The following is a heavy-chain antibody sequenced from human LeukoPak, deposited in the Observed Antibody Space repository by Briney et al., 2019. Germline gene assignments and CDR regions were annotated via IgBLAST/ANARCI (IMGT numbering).Heavy chain of an antibody. Sequence: SETLSLPCTVSGGSISSYYWSWIRQPPGKGLEWIGYIYYSGSTNYNPSLKSRVTISVDTSKNQFSLKLSSVTAADTAVYYCARETVGATDYWGQGTLVTVSS. D-gene: IGHD1-26*01. CDR3: ARETVGATDY. J-gene: IGHJ4*02. CDR1: GGSISSYY. CDR2: IYYSGST. V-gene: IGHV4-59*01.